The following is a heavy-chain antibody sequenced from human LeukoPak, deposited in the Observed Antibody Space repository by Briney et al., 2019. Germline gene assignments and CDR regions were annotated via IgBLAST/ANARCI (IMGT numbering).Heavy chain of an antibody. V-gene: IGHV1-2*02. CDR1: GYTFTVYY. CDR3: ARVSRYCSSTSCYPSYDY. Sequence: ASVTVSCKASGYTFTVYYMHWVRQAPGQGLEWVGWINPNSGGTNYAQKFQGRVTMTRDTSISTAYMELSRLRSDDTAVYYCARVSRYCSSTSCYPSYDYWGQGTLVTVSS. J-gene: IGHJ4*02. D-gene: IGHD2-2*01. CDR2: INPNSGGT.